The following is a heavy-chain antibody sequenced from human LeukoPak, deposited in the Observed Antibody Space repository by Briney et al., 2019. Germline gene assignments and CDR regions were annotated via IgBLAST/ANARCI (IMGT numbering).Heavy chain of an antibody. CDR3: ARGPVLRFGELTESRY. Sequence: GASVKVSCKASGYTFTSYAMNWVRQAPGQGLEWMGWINTNTGNPTYAQGFTGRFIFSLDTSVSTAYLRISSLKAEDTAVYYCARGPVLRFGELTESRYWGQGTLVTVSS. V-gene: IGHV7-4-1*02. J-gene: IGHJ4*02. CDR2: INTNTGNP. CDR1: GYTFTSYA. D-gene: IGHD3-10*01.